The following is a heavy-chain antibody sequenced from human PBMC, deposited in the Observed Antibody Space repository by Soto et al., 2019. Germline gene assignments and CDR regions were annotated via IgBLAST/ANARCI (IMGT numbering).Heavy chain of an antibody. CDR1: GGSISSYY. J-gene: IGHJ5*02. D-gene: IGHD3-22*01. CDR3: ARLGGYYQSLDT. CDR2: IYYSGST. V-gene: IGHV4-59*08. Sequence: PSETLSLTCTVSGGSISSYYWSWIRQPPGKGLEWIGYIYYSGSTNYNPSLKSRVTISVDTSKNQISLKLSSVTAADTAFYYCARLGGYYQSLDTWGQGTLVTVSS.